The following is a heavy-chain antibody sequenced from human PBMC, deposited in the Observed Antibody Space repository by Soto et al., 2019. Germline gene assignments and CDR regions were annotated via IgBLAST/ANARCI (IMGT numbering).Heavy chain of an antibody. CDR3: AHRVLRTVFGLVTTTASYFDF. J-gene: IGHJ4*01. V-gene: IGHV2-5*02. CDR2: IYWDDDK. D-gene: IGHD3-3*01. CDR1: GFTLTTSGVG. Sequence: QITLNESGPTVVRPTETLTLTCRFSGFTLTTSGVGVGWIRQSPGKAPEWLALIYWDDDKRYSASLKCRLTITKETSNDQVVLTVSDLDPTDTATYYCAHRVLRTVFGLVTTTASYFDFWGHGTPVAVSS.